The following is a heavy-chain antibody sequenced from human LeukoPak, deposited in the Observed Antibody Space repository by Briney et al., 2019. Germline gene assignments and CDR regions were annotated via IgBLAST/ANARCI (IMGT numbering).Heavy chain of an antibody. V-gene: IGHV1-18*01. CDR1: GYTFTSYG. D-gene: IGHD6-19*01. CDR2: ISAYNGNI. CDR3: ARDLKMGYSSGRYSWGTGSSNDY. Sequence: ASVKVSCKASGYTFTSYGISWVRQAPGQGLEWMGWISAYNGNINYAQKLQGRVTMTTDTSTSTAYMELRSLRSDDTAVYYCARDLKMGYSSGRYSWGTGSSNDYWGQGTLVTVSS. J-gene: IGHJ4*02.